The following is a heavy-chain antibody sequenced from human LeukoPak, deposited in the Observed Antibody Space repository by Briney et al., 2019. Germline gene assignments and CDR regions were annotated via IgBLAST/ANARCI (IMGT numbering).Heavy chain of an antibody. CDR1: GGTFSSYA. J-gene: IGHJ5*02. CDR2: IIPILGIA. V-gene: IGHV1-69*10. D-gene: IGHD2/OR15-2a*01. Sequence: SVKVSCKASGGTFSSYAISWVRQAPGQGLEWMGRIIPILGIANYAQKFQGRVTITADKSTSKAYMELSSLRSEDTAVLYCSRLVRLSSGVLGWFDAWGQGTLVTASS. CDR3: SRLVRLSSGVLGWFDA.